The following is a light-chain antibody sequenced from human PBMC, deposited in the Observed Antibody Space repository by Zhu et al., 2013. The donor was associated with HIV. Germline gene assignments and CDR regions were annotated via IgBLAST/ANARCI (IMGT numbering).Light chain of an antibody. Sequence: QSVLTQPPSVSGAPGQRVTISCTGSSSNIGAGYDVHWYQHLPGTAPKLLIYRNSNRPSGVPDRFSGSNSGNAATLTISGTQTLDEADYYCQAWDRNIVVFGGGTKLTVL. J-gene: IGLJ2*01. CDR1: SSNIGAGYD. V-gene: IGLV1-40*01. CDR2: RNS. CDR3: QAWDRNIVV.